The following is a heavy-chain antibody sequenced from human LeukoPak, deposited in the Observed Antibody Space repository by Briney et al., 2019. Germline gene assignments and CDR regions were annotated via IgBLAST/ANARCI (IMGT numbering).Heavy chain of an antibody. Sequence: PGGSLRLSCAASGFTFDDYTMHWVRQAPGKGLEWVSLISWDGGSTYYADSVKGRFTIFRDNSKNSLYLQMNSLRTEDTALYYCAKGPYSGSYPYYFDYWGQGTLVTVSS. CDR2: ISWDGGST. V-gene: IGHV3-43*01. D-gene: IGHD1-26*01. CDR1: GFTFDDYT. J-gene: IGHJ4*02. CDR3: AKGPYSGSYPYYFDY.